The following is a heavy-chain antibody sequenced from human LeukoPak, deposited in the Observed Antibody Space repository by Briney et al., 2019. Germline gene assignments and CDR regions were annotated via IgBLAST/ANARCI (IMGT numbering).Heavy chain of an antibody. CDR1: GGSINNYY. J-gene: IGHJ4*02. V-gene: IGHV4-59*08. Sequence: PSETLSLTCAVSGGSINNYYWNWIRQSPGKGLEWIGYIYYSGSTNYNPSLKSRVTISVDTSKNQFSLKLSSVTAADTAVYYCARQGGYSSSPDFWGQGTLVTVSS. CDR3: ARQGGYSSSPDF. CDR2: IYYSGST. D-gene: IGHD6-13*01.